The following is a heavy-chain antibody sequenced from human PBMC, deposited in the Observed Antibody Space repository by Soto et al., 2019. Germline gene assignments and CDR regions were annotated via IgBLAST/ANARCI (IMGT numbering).Heavy chain of an antibody. CDR1: GYTFTGYY. CDR3: ARGYYDSSGYYIYYYYGMDV. J-gene: IGHJ6*02. CDR2: INPNSGGT. D-gene: IGHD3-22*01. V-gene: IGHV1-2*02. Sequence: ASVKVSCKASGYTFTGYYMHWVRQAPGQGLEWMGWINPNSGGTNYAQKFQGRVTMTRDTSISTAYMELSRLRSDDTAVYYCARGYYDSSGYYIYYYYGMDVWGQGTTVTSP.